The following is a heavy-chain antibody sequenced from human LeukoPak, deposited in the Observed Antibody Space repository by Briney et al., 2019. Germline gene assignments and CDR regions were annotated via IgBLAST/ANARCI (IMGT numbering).Heavy chain of an antibody. V-gene: IGHV1-18*01. D-gene: IGHD3-10*01. CDR2: ISAYNGNT. Sequence: AASVKVSCKASGYTFTSYGICWVRQAPGQGVEWMGWISAYNGNTNYSQKLQGRVTMTTDTSTSTAYMELRSLRSDDTAVYYCARDTSGSGSQDYWGQGTLVTVSS. CDR3: ARDTSGSGSQDY. J-gene: IGHJ4*02. CDR1: GYTFTSYG.